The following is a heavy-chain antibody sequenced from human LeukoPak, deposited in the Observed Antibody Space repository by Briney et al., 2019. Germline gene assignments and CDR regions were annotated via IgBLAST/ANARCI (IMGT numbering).Heavy chain of an antibody. CDR3: ARVHNYCSGGACYFDY. CDR2: IYSGGST. CDR1: GFTVSSNY. D-gene: IGHD2-15*01. J-gene: IGHJ4*02. Sequence: GGSLRLSCAASGFTVSSNYMSWVRHAPGKGLEWVSVIYSGGSTYYADSVKGRFTISRDNSKNTLYLQMNSLRAEDTAVYYCARVHNYCSGGACYFDYWGQGTLVTVSS. V-gene: IGHV3-53*01.